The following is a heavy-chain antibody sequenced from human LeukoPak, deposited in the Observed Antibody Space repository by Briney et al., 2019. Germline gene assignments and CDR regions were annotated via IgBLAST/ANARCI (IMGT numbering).Heavy chain of an antibody. D-gene: IGHD3-10*01. CDR1: GYSISSGYY. J-gene: IGHJ6*03. Sequence: SETLSLTCAVSGYSISSGYYWGWIRQPPGKGLEWIGSIYHSGSTYYNPSLKSRVTISVGTSKNQFSLKLSSVTAADTAVYYCARALNYYGSGSYYNRVYYYYMDVWGKGTTVTVSS. CDR3: ARALNYYGSGSYYNRVYYYYMDV. V-gene: IGHV4-38-2*01. CDR2: IYHSGST.